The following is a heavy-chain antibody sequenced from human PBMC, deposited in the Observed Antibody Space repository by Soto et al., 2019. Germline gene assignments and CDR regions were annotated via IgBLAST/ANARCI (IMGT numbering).Heavy chain of an antibody. D-gene: IGHD3-22*01. J-gene: IGHJ5*02. V-gene: IGHV2-70*01. Sequence: SGPTLVNPTQTLTLICTFSGFSLTTNGMCLSWIRQPPGKALEWLALIDWDDNTYYSTSLNNRLTLSKDTSKNQVVLLVRHMGPVDTATYYCARIPCGNYYTENFFDPWGQGIPVTVSS. CDR1: GFSLTTNGMC. CDR2: IDWDDNT. CDR3: ARIPCGNYYTENFFDP.